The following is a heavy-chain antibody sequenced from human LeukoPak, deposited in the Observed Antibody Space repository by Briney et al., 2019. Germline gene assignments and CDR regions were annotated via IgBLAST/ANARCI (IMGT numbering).Heavy chain of an antibody. V-gene: IGHV3-74*01. CDR3: GRDLPTVTSIDY. CDR1: GFTLSSYW. D-gene: IGHD4-17*01. Sequence: GGSLRLSCAASGFTLSSYWMHWVRQAPGKGLVWVSRINSDGSSTSYADSVRGRFSISRDNAKNSLYLQMNSLRAEDTAVYYCGRDLPTVTSIDYWGQGTLVTVSS. J-gene: IGHJ4*02. CDR2: INSDGSST.